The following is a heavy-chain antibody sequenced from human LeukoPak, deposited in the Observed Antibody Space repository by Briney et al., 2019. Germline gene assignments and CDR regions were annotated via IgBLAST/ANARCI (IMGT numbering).Heavy chain of an antibody. J-gene: IGHJ4*02. Sequence: SQTLSLTCTVSGGSINSGDYYWNWIRQPPGKGLEWIGYIYHSGSTYYNPSLKSRVTMSIDSSKNQFSLKLSSVTAADTAVYYCARVAYGDFVGYWGQGTLVTVSS. CDR2: IYHSGST. D-gene: IGHD4-17*01. CDR1: GGSINSGDYY. V-gene: IGHV4-30-2*01. CDR3: ARVAYGDFVGY.